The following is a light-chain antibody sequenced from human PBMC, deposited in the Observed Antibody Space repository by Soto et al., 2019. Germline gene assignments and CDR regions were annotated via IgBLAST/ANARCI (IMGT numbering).Light chain of an antibody. Sequence: QSVLTQPPSASGAPGQTVTISCSGTTSNIWSHSVNWYRQLPGTAPKVVMFSNDERPSGVPDRFSGSKSGTSASLTITGLQSEDEVEYYCTAWDTSLTGHLVFGGGTKVTVL. CDR1: TSNIWSHS. CDR3: TAWDTSLTGHLV. CDR2: SND. J-gene: IGLJ2*01. V-gene: IGLV1-44*01.